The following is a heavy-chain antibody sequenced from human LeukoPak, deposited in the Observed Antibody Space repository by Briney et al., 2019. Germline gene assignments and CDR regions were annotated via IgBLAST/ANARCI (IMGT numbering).Heavy chain of an antibody. Sequence: EASVKVSCKASGYTFTSHDIDWVRQAAGRGLEWMGWMNPNSGNTAYAQKFQGRVTMTRDTSINTAYMELNSLTSEDTAVYYCAGAMVHRNWFDPWGQGTLVTVSS. CDR2: MNPNSGNT. CDR1: GYTFTSHD. D-gene: IGHD2-8*01. V-gene: IGHV1-8*01. CDR3: AGAMVHRNWFDP. J-gene: IGHJ5*02.